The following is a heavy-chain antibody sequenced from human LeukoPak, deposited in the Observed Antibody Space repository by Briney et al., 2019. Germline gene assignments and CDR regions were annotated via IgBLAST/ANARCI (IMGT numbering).Heavy chain of an antibody. D-gene: IGHD4-17*01. V-gene: IGHV3-53*01. CDR3: IVFGDSNH. CDR1: GLTGSHNY. Sequence: GGSLRLSCAASGLTGSHNYVSWVRQAPGKGLEWVSAIHTSGDTCYADSVKGRFTISRDTSKNTLYLQINSLRVEDTAVYYCIVFGDSNHWGQGTLVTVS. J-gene: IGHJ5*02. CDR2: IHTSGDT.